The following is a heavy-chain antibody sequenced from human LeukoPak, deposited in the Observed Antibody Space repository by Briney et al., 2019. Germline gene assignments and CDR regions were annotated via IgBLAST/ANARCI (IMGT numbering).Heavy chain of an antibody. CDR2: ISAYNGNT. CDR1: GYMFRSYG. CDR3: ARGPRRRDHWYFDL. V-gene: IGHV1-18*01. Sequence: ASVKVSCKASGYMFRSYGISWARQAPGQGLEWMGWISAYNGNTNYAQKFQGRVTMTTDTSTSTAYMELRSLRSEDTAVYYCARGPRRRDHWYFDLWGRGTLVTVSS. J-gene: IGHJ2*01.